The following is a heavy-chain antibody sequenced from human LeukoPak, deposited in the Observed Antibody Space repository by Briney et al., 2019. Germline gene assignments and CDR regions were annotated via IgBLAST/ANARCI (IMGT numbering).Heavy chain of an antibody. J-gene: IGHJ1*01. CDR3: ATGGNFYYSH. D-gene: IGHD4-11*01. V-gene: IGHV3-33*01. CDR2: AYGDGSSQ. CDR1: GFPFRGYG. Sequence: GGSLRLSCAASGFPFRGYGMHWGRQAPGKGLEWVAVAYGDGSSQYYADSVKGRFSISKDISKNTLSLQMNSLRAEDTAVYSCATGGNFYYSHWGQGTLVTVSS.